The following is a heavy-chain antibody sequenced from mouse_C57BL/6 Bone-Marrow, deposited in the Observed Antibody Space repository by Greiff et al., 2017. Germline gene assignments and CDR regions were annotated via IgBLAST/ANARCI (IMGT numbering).Heavy chain of an antibody. V-gene: IGHV1-64*01. D-gene: IGHD1-1*01. J-gene: IGHJ2*01. Sequence: QVQLQQPGAELVKPGASVTLSCKASGYTFTSYWMHWVKQRPGQGLEWIGMIHPNSGSTNYNEKFKSKATLTVDKSSSTAYMQLSSLTSEDSAVYYCARERDYYGSSYADYWGQGTTLTVSS. CDR2: IHPNSGST. CDR3: ARERDYYGSSYADY. CDR1: GYTFTSYW.